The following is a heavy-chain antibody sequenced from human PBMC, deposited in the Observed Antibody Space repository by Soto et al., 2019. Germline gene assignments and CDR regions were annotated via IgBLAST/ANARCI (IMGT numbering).Heavy chain of an antibody. CDR3: AHSYSCSGDSCYSNLSWLDP. D-gene: IGHD2-15*01. J-gene: IGHJ5*02. CDR2: IYWDDDK. V-gene: IGHV2-5*02. CDR1: GFSLSTSGVG. Sequence: QITLKESGPTLVKPTQTLTLTCTFSGFSLSTSGVGVGWIRQPPGKALEWLALIYWDDDKRYSPSLKSRLTITKDTSKNQVVLTMTNMDHVDTATYSCAHSYSCSGDSCYSNLSWLDPWGQGTLVTVSS.